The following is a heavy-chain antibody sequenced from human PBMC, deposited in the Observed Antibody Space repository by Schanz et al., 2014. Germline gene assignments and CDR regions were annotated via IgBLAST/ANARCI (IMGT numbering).Heavy chain of an antibody. CDR3: ATEGPRGTRHPINYYYAMDN. D-gene: IGHD6-6*01. CDR2: IYSGGST. J-gene: IGHJ6*02. Sequence: EVQLVESGGGLVQPGGSLRLSCAASGFTVSINYMSWVRQAPGKGLEWVSVIYSGGSTYYADSVKGRFTISRDNAKNSVLLQMNRLRAEDTAVYYCATEGPRGTRHPINYYYAMDNWGQGTKVTV. V-gene: IGHV3-66*01. CDR1: GFTVSINY.